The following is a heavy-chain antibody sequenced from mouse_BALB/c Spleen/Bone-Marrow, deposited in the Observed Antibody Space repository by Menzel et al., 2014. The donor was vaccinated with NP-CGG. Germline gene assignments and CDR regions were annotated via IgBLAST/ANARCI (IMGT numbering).Heavy chain of an antibody. D-gene: IGHD1-1*01. J-gene: IGHJ4*01. Sequence: VQLQQSGPELVKPGASVRISCKASGYTFTSYYIHWVKQRPGQGLEWIGWIYPGNVNTKYNEKFKGKATLTADKSSSTAYMQISSLSSEDSAVYFCARWVVGRDYAMDYWGQGTSVTVSS. V-gene: IGHV1S56*01. CDR1: GYTFTSYY. CDR2: IYPGNVNT. CDR3: ARWVVGRDYAMDY.